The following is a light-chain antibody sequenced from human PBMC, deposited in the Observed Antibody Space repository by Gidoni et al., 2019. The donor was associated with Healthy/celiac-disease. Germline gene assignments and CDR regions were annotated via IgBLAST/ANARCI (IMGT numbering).Light chain of an antibody. V-gene: IGLV3-1*01. CDR3: QAWDSSTVV. CDR2: QDS. J-gene: IGLJ2*01. Sequence: SYELTQPPSVSVSPGQTASITCSGDKLGDKYACCYQQKPGQSPVLVNYQDSKRPSGIPERFSGSNSGNTATLTISGTQAMDEADYYCQAWDSSTVVFGGGTKLTVL. CDR1: KLGDKY.